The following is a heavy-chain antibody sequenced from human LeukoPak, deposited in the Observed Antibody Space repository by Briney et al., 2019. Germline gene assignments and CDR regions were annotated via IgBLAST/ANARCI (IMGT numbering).Heavy chain of an antibody. V-gene: IGHV3-49*03. Sequence: GGSLRLSCTASGCTFGDHAMSWFRQAPGKGLEWVGFIRSKAYGGTTEYAASVKGRFTISRDDSKSIAYLQMNSLKTEDTAVYHCTRPAYSSGWYVRGLFDPWGQGTLVTVSS. CDR2: IRSKAYGGTT. CDR3: TRPAYSSGWYVRGLFDP. D-gene: IGHD6-19*01. J-gene: IGHJ5*02. CDR1: GCTFGDHA.